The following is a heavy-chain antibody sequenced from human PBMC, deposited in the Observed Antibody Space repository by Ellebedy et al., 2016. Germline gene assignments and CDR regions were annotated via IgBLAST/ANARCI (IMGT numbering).Heavy chain of an antibody. Sequence: GASLKISXAASGFTFSSYAMSWVRQAPGKGLEWVSAISGSGGSTYYADSVKGRFTISRDNSKNTLYLQMNSLRAEDTAVYYCAKFGYMDVWGKGTTVTVSS. V-gene: IGHV3-23*01. CDR1: GFTFSSYA. CDR3: AKFGYMDV. D-gene: IGHD3-10*01. CDR2: ISGSGGST. J-gene: IGHJ6*03.